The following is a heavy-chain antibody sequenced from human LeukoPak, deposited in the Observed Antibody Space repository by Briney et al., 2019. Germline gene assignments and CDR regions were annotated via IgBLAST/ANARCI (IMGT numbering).Heavy chain of an antibody. CDR2: ISGSGGST. Sequence: GGTLRLSCAASGFTFSSYAMSWVRPAPGKGLEWVSAISGSGGSTYYAGSVKGRFTISRDNSKNTLYLQMNSLRAEDTAVYYCAKGLALDAFDIWGQGTMVTVSS. CDR1: GFTFSSYA. CDR3: AKGLALDAFDI. V-gene: IGHV3-23*01. J-gene: IGHJ3*02.